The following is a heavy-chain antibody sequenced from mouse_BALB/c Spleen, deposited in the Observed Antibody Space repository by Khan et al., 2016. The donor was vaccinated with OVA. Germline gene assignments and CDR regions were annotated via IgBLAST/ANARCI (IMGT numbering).Heavy chain of an antibody. D-gene: IGHD2-14*01. CDR1: GDSITSGY. J-gene: IGHJ3*01. CDR2: ILYSGST. CDR3: ARSTYRYAFAY. Sequence: EVQLQESGPSLVKPSQTLSLTCSVTGDSITSGYWCWIRKFPGNKLEYMGYILYSGSTYYNPSLKKRISNTRHTSQNQYNLQLNSVTNEDTATYYCARSTYRYAFAYWGQGTLVTGSA. V-gene: IGHV3-8*02.